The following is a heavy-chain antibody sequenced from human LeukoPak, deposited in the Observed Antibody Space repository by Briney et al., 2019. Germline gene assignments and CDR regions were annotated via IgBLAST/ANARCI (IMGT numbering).Heavy chain of an antibody. V-gene: IGHV2-70*11. CDR2: IDWDDTE. J-gene: IGHJ4*02. D-gene: IGHD1-26*01. CDR1: GFALSTRAMC. CDR3: ARMFPSIEGTAMIDY. Sequence: SGPALVKPTQTLTLTCTFSGFALSTRAMCVNWIRQPPGKALEWLARIDWDDTEYYSTSLKTRLTISKDTSKSQMVLTMTNVDPVDTGTYYCARMFPSIEGTAMIDYWGQGTLVTVSS.